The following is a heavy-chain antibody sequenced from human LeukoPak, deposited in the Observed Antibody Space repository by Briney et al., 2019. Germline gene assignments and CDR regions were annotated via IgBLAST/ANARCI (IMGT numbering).Heavy chain of an antibody. CDR3: ARYSLLTAGGVHNWFDP. CDR1: GGSISSYY. V-gene: IGHV4-59*08. D-gene: IGHD1-1*01. J-gene: IGHJ5*02. CDR2: IYYSGST. Sequence: SETLSLTCTVSGGSISSYYWSWIRQPPGKGLEWIGYIYYSGSTNYNPSLKSRVIISVDTSKNQFSLKLSSVTAADTAVYYCARYSLLTAGGVHNWFDPWGQGTLVTVSS.